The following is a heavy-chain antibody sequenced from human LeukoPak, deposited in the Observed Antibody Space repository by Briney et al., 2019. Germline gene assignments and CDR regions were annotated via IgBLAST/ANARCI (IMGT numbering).Heavy chain of an antibody. J-gene: IGHJ4*02. CDR2: ITGRGDTK. V-gene: IGHV3-48*03. CDR1: GFIFSNYE. CDR3: AKRGVVIRVILVGFHKEAYYFDS. Sequence: GGSLRLSCTASGFIFSNYEMNWVRQAPGKGLEWVSYITGRGDTKYYADSVRGRFTISRDNAKNALYLQMNSLRAEDTAVYFCAKRGVVIRVILVGFHKEAYYFDSWGQGALVTVSS. D-gene: IGHD3-22*01.